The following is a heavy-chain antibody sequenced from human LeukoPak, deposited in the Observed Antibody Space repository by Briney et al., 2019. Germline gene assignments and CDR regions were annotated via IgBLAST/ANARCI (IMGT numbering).Heavy chain of an antibody. Sequence: ASVKLSCKASGYSFTNYYMHWVRQAPGQGLGWMGIIFPSGRGPASAQRFQGRVTMTRDTSTSTVYMELSSLTSEDTAVYYCVREEDGGTFDYWGQGTLVTVSS. CDR3: VREEDGGTFDY. V-gene: IGHV1-46*01. D-gene: IGHD3-16*01. CDR2: IFPSGRGP. J-gene: IGHJ4*02. CDR1: GYSFTNYY.